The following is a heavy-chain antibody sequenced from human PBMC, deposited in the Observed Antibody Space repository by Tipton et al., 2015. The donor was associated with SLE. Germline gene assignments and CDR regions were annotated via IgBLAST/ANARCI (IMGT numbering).Heavy chain of an antibody. CDR3: ARDTGTYGFDAFDI. D-gene: IGHD1-7*01. CDR1: GASIGRYY. Sequence: TLSLTCTVSGASIGRYYWSWIRQPPGKGLEWIGYIYYTGSTNYNPSLKSRVSMSLDTSESQFSLKLSSVTAADTAVYYCARDTGTYGFDAFDIWGQGTMVTVSS. V-gene: IGHV4-59*12. J-gene: IGHJ3*02. CDR2: IYYTGST.